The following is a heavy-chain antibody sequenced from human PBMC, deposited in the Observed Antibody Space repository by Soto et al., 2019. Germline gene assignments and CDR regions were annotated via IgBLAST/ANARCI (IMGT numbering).Heavy chain of an antibody. CDR2: IYSGGST. J-gene: IGHJ3*02. CDR3: ARVFGDTAMVPLGAFDI. CDR1: GFTVSSNY. V-gene: IGHV3-53*04. D-gene: IGHD5-18*01. Sequence: GGSLRLSCAASGFTVSSNYMSWVRQAPGKGLEWVSVIYSGGSTYYADSVKGRFTISRHNSKNTLYLQMNSLRAEDTAVYYCARVFGDTAMVPLGAFDIWGQGTMVTVSS.